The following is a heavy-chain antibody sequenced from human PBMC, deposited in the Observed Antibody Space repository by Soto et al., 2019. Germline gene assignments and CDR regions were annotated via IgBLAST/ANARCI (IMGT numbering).Heavy chain of an antibody. V-gene: IGHV3-21*01. J-gene: IGHJ6*02. CDR2: ISSSSSNI. CDR3: ASLVAAPSSFSSYYYGMDV. D-gene: IGHD6-6*01. Sequence: GGSLRLSCAASGFTFRSYTMDWVRQAPGKGLEWVSSISSSSSNIYYADSVKGRFTVSRDNAKNSLYLQMNSLRAEDTAVYYCASLVAAPSSFSSYYYGMDVWGQGTTVTVSS. CDR1: GFTFRSYT.